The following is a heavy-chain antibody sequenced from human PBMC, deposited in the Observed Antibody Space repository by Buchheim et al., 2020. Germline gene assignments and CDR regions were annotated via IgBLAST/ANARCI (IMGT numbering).Heavy chain of an antibody. CDR2: ISSSRSYI. CDR1: GFTFSSYX. J-gene: IGHJ4*02. Sequence: EVQLVESGGGLVKPGGSLRLSCAASGFTFSSYXMSWVRQAPGKGLEWVSSISSSRSYIYYAESVKGRFTXSRDNAKNSLYLQMNSLRAEDTAVYYCARVIAARSTIDYWGQGTL. CDR3: ARVIAARSTIDY. D-gene: IGHD6-6*01. V-gene: IGHV3-21*01.